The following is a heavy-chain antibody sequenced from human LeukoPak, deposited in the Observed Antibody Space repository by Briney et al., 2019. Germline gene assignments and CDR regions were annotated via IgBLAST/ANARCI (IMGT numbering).Heavy chain of an antibody. J-gene: IGHJ5*02. CDR2: IYYSGST. Sequence: SETLSLTCTVSGGSISSYYWSWIRQPPGKGLEWIGYIYYSGSTNYNPSLKSRVTISVDTSKNQFSLKLSSVTAADTAVYYCARVRDSSGYYPSRWFDPWGQGTLVTVSS. D-gene: IGHD3-22*01. V-gene: IGHV4-59*01. CDR3: ARVRDSSGYYPSRWFDP. CDR1: GGSISSYY.